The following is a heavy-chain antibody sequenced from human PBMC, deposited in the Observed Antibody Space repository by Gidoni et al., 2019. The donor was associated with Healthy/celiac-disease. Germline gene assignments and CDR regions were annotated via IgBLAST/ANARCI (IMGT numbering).Heavy chain of an antibody. D-gene: IGHD1-26*01. CDR1: GFTFSSYS. Sequence: EVQLVESGGGLVQPGGSLRLSCAASGFTFSSYSMNWVRQAPGKGLEWVSYISSSSSTIYYADSVKGRFTISRDNAKNSLYLQMNSLRDEDTAVYYCARDHIVGAKRWDYFDYWGQGTLVTVSS. J-gene: IGHJ4*02. V-gene: IGHV3-48*02. CDR3: ARDHIVGAKRWDYFDY. CDR2: ISSSSSTI.